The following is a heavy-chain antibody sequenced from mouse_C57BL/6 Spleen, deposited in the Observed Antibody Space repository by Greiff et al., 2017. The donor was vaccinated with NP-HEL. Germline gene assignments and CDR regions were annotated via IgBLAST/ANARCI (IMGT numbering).Heavy chain of an antibody. CDR1: GFTFTDYG. CDR3: ARGDYYVTMDY. CDR2: ISSGSSTI. V-gene: IGHV5-17*01. J-gene: IGHJ4*01. D-gene: IGHD1-1*01. Sequence: EVMLVESGGGLVKPGGSLKLSCAASGFTFTDYGMHWVRQAPEKGLEWVAYISSGSSTIYYADTVKGRFTISRDNSKNTLFLQMTSLGSEDTARYYCARGDYYVTMDYWGQGTSVTVSS.